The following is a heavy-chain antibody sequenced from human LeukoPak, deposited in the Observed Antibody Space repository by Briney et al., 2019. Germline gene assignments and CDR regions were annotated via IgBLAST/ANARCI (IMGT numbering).Heavy chain of an antibody. V-gene: IGHV3-23*01. CDR3: AKGYYDYVWGSYYLDY. CDR2: ISGSGGST. Sequence: PGGSLRLSCAASGFTFSSYAMSWVRQAPGKGLEWVSAISGSGGSTYYADSRKGRFTISRNNSRDTLYLQMNSLRAEDTAVYYCAKGYYDYVWGSYYLDYWGQGTLVTVSS. CDR1: GFTFSSYA. D-gene: IGHD3-16*01. J-gene: IGHJ4*02.